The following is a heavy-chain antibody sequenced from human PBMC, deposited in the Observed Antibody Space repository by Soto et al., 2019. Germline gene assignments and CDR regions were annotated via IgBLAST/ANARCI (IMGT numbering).Heavy chain of an antibody. CDR2: INSDGSSI. CDR3: ARETGYSSGWRQDY. D-gene: IGHD6-19*01. V-gene: IGHV3-74*01. J-gene: IGHJ4*02. CDR1: GFTFSSYW. Sequence: RLSCAASGFTFSSYWMHWVRQAPGKGLVWASRINSDGSSISYADSVKGRFTISRDNAKNTLYLQMNSLRVEDTAVYYCARETGYSSGWRQDYWGQGTLVTVSS.